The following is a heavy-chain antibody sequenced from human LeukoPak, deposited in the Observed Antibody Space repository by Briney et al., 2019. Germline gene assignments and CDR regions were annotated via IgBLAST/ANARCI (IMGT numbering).Heavy chain of an antibody. V-gene: IGHV3-30*04. CDR2: ISSDGSNK. CDR1: GFTFSSYA. Sequence: GGSLRLSCAAPGFTFSSYAMHWVRQAPGKGLEWVAVISSDGSNKYYADSVKGRFTISRDNSKNTLYLQMNSLRAEDTAVYYCARGYDSSGYYFDYWGQGTLVTVSS. D-gene: IGHD3-22*01. J-gene: IGHJ4*02. CDR3: ARGYDSSGYYFDY.